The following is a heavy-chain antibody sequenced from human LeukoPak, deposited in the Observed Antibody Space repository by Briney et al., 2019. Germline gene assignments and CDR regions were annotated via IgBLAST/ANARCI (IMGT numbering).Heavy chain of an antibody. CDR2: ISGSGDTA. Sequence: GGSLRLSCAASGFTFSRYALHWVRQAPGKGLEWVSAISGSGDTANYADSVKGRFTISRDNSKNTLYVQMNSLRAEDTAVYYCAKEDSAGGPNWFDPWGQGTLVTVSS. D-gene: IGHD3-16*01. J-gene: IGHJ5*02. CDR1: GFTFSRYA. V-gene: IGHV3-23*01. CDR3: AKEDSAGGPNWFDP.